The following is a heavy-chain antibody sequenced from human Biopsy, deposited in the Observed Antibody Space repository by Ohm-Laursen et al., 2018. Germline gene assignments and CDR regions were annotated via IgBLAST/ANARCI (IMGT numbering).Heavy chain of an antibody. J-gene: IGHJ2*01. CDR1: GDTISTYY. V-gene: IGHV4-59*08. Sequence: SETLSLTCTVSGDTISTYYWNWIRQTPGKGLEWIGYIHYTGHIRIDPSLNSRATISVDTSKDQFSLKLSSLTAADTAIYYCARNRVHVVKVATIGWNFGLRGRGHL. D-gene: IGHD5-12*01. CDR3: ARNRVHVVKVATIGWNFGL. CDR2: IHYTGHI.